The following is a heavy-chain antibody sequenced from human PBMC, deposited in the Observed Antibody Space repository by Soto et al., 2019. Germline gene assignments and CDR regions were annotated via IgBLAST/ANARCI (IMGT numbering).Heavy chain of an antibody. CDR1: GGSVSSNSYY. J-gene: IGHJ6*02. D-gene: IGHD2-2*01. V-gene: IGHV4-39*01. Sequence: PSETLSLTCTVSGGSVSSNSYYWSWIQQPPGKGLEWSGTIYSSENTNYNPSLRSRVTISVDTSKNEFSLRLSSVTAADTAVYYCARLNVYWVSTNCHGYYGMDVWGQGTTVTVSS. CDR2: IYSSENT. CDR3: ARLNVYWVSTNCHGYYGMDV.